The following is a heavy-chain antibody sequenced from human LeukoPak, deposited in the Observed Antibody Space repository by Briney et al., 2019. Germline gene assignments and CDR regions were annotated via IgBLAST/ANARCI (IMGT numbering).Heavy chain of an antibody. Sequence: PGGSLGLSCAASGFTFSSYGMHWVRQAPGKGLEWVAFIRYDGSNKYYADSVKGRFTISRDNSKNTLYLQMNSLRAEDTAVYYCAKETPFGESPEYFQHWGQGTLVTVSS. CDR1: GFTFSSYG. CDR3: AKETPFGESPEYFQH. V-gene: IGHV3-30*02. D-gene: IGHD3-10*01. J-gene: IGHJ1*01. CDR2: IRYDGSNK.